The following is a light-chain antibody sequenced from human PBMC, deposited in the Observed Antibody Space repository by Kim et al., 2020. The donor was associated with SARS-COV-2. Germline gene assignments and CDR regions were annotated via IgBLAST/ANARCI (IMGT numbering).Light chain of an antibody. V-gene: IGKV3-20*01. CDR2: STS. Sequence: SPVQIATLSCSASQNVDSASFAWYQQKPGQAPSLRIYSTSSRATGSPDRFSGSGSGTDFTLTINRLETEDFAVYYCQQYGGSPLYRFGQGTKLEIK. CDR3: QQYGGSPLYR. CDR1: QNVDSAS. J-gene: IGKJ2*03.